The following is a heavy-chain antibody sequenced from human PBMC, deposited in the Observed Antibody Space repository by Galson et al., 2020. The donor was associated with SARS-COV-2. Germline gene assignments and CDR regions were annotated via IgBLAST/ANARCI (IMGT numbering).Heavy chain of an antibody. V-gene: IGHV4-59*08. D-gene: IGHD6-19*01. J-gene: IGHJ4*02. CDR2: LYYSGSR. CDR1: GGSISSYY. CDR3: AKLAVTNIYPYFDS. Sequence: ASETLYLTCTVSGGSISSYYWTWIRQPPGKALEWIGYLYYSGSRNYNLSLKSRVTISVDTSKNQFSLELNSVTAADSAVYYCAKLAVTNIYPYFDSWGQGILVTVSS.